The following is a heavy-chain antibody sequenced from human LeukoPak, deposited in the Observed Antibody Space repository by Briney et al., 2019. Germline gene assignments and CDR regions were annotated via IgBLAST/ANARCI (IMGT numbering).Heavy chain of an antibody. J-gene: IGHJ6*02. V-gene: IGHV4-31*09. Sequence: SETLSLTCTVSGGSISSGGYYWSWIRQHPGKGLEWIGYIYYSGSTNYNPSLKSRVTISVDKSKNQFSLKLSSVTAADTAVYYCARYSSSWYDGMDVWGQGTTVTVSS. CDR3: ARYSSSWYDGMDV. CDR1: GGSISSGGYY. CDR2: IYYSGST. D-gene: IGHD6-13*01.